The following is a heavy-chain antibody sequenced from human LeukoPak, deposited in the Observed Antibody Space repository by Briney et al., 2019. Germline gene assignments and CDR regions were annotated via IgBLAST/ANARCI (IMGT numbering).Heavy chain of an antibody. V-gene: IGHV4-4*07. CDR2: IYTSAST. CDR3: ARDRRGRRYFDWSYYYYYGMDV. J-gene: IGHJ6*02. D-gene: IGHD3-9*01. CDR1: GGTISSYY. Sequence: SETLSLTCTVSGGTISSYYWIWIRQPAGKGLEGIGRIYTSASTNYNPSLKSLVTMSVDTSKNQFSLKLSSVNAADPAVYYCARDRRGRRYFDWSYYYYYGMDVWGQGTTVTDSS.